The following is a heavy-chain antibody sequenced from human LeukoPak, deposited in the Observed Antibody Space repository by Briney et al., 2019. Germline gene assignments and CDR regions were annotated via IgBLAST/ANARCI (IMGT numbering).Heavy chain of an antibody. D-gene: IGHD6-13*01. J-gene: IGHJ4*02. CDR2: ISSSSSTI. Sequence: PGGSLRLSCAASGFTFSSYSMNWVRQAPGKGLEWVSYISSSSSTIYYADSVKGRFTISRDNAKNSLYLQMNGLRDEDTAVYYCARAKEALSSSWYLSVDYWGQGTLVTVSS. V-gene: IGHV3-48*02. CDR3: ARAKEALSSSWYLSVDY. CDR1: GFTFSSYS.